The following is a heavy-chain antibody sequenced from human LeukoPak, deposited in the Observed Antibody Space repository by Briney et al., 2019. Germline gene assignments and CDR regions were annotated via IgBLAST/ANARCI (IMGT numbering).Heavy chain of an antibody. Sequence: GGSLRLSCAASGFTFSSFAMSWVRQAPGKGPEWVSSIGDSDERSSYADSVKGRFTISRDNSKNTLYLQLNSLTVDDTAVYYCARPAGRVRGWYFDLWGRGTLVTVSS. V-gene: IGHV3-23*01. CDR1: GFTFSSFA. J-gene: IGHJ2*01. D-gene: IGHD3-10*02. CDR3: ARPAGRVRGWYFDL. CDR2: IGDSDERS.